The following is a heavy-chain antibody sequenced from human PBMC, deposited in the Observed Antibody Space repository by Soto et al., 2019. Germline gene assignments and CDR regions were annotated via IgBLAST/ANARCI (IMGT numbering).Heavy chain of an antibody. CDR2: ISAYNGNT. J-gene: IGHJ3*02. CDR3: ARVRAVAGLMVDI. CDR1: GYTFTSNG. V-gene: IGHV1-18*01. D-gene: IGHD6-19*01. Sequence: ASVKVTCKASGYTFTSNGSSWVRQAPGQGLEWMGWISAYNGNTNYAQKLQGRVTMTTDTSTSTAYMELRSLRSDDTAVYYCARVRAVAGLMVDIWGQGTMVTVSS.